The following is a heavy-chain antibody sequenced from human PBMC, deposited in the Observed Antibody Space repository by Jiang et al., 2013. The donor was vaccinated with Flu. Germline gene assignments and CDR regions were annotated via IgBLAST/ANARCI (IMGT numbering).Heavy chain of an antibody. CDR1: GYTFTSYY. V-gene: IGHV1-46*01. J-gene: IGHJ3*02. CDR3: ARGGGSYYGPHDAFDI. Sequence: GAEVKKPGASVKVSCKASGYTFTSYYMHWVRQAPGQGLEWMGIINPSGGSTSYAQKFQGRVTMTRDTSTSTVYMELSSLRSEDTAVYYCARGGGSYYGPHDAFDIWGQGTMVTVSS. CDR2: INPSGGST. D-gene: IGHD1-26*01.